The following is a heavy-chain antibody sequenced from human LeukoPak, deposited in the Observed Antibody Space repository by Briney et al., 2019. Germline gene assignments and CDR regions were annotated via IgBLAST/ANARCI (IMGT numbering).Heavy chain of an antibody. CDR1: GGSIRSSSYY. V-gene: IGHV4-39*01. CDR3: ARHVIAVAGTGYFDY. Sequence: SETLSLTCTVSGGSIRSSSYYWGWIRQPPGKGLEWIGSIYYSGSTYYNASLKSRGTISVDTSKNQFSLKLNSVTAAGTAVYFCARHVIAVAGTGYFDYWGQGTLVTVSS. CDR2: IYYSGST. J-gene: IGHJ4*02. D-gene: IGHD6-19*01.